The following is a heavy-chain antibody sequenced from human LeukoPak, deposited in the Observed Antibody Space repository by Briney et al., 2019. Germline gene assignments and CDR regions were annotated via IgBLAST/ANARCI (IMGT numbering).Heavy chain of an antibody. D-gene: IGHD6-19*01. CDR1: GFTFSSYW. Sequence: PGGSLRLSCAASGFTFSSYWMSWVRQAPGKGLEWVANIKQDGSEKYYVDSVKGRFTISRDNAKNSLYLQMNSLRAEDTAVYYCARVWEHSSGWYTYYFDYWGQGTLVTVSS. V-gene: IGHV3-7*01. CDR3: ARVWEHSSGWYTYYFDY. J-gene: IGHJ4*02. CDR2: IKQDGSEK.